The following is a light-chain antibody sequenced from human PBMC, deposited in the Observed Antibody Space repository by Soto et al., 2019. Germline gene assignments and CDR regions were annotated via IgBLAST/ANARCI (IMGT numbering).Light chain of an antibody. CDR3: QSYDTSLRNVV. Sequence: QSVLTQPPSVSGAPGQRVTISCTGSSSNIGAGYDVHWYQQLPGTAPKLLISGNTNRPSGVPDRFSGSKSGTSASLAITGLQAEDEADYYCQSYDTSLRNVVFGGGTKLTV. CDR2: GNT. J-gene: IGLJ2*01. V-gene: IGLV1-40*01. CDR1: SSNIGAGYD.